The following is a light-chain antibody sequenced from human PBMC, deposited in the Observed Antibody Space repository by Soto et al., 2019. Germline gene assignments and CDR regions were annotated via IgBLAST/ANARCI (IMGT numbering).Light chain of an antibody. V-gene: IGKV1-6*01. J-gene: IGKJ1*01. CDR2: GAS. CDR1: QGIRRD. CDR3: LQDYNFPWS. Sequence: IPMTQSPSSLSASVGDSVTISCRASQGIRRDFAWYQQKPGKVPKLLIYGASKLESGVPSRFSGSGFGTDFTLTISSLQPEDFATYYCLQDYNFPWSFGQWTKVEIK.